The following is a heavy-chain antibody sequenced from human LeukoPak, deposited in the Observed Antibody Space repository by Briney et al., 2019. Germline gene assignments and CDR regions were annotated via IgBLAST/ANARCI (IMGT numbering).Heavy chain of an antibody. D-gene: IGHD4-11*01. CDR1: GFMFSSAA. CDR2: IVVGGANT. Sequence: AASVKVSCKASGFMFSSAAIQWVRQARGQRLEWIGWIVVGGANTNYAQRFQDRVTITRDMSTNTAYMELSSLRSEDTAVYYCASTDYSNLCFDYWGQGTLVTVSS. V-gene: IGHV1-58*02. J-gene: IGHJ4*02. CDR3: ASTDYSNLCFDY.